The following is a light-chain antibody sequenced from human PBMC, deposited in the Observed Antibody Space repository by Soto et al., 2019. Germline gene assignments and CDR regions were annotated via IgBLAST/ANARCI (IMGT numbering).Light chain of an antibody. Sequence: EIVLAQSPGTLSLSPGERATLSCRASQSVTNSFLAWYQQKPGQAPRLLIYDASRRATGIPDRFTGSGSGTDFTLTISRLEPEDFAVSYCQQYVSSPWAFGQGTKVEI. CDR1: QSVTNSF. CDR2: DAS. CDR3: QQYVSSPWA. J-gene: IGKJ1*01. V-gene: IGKV3-20*01.